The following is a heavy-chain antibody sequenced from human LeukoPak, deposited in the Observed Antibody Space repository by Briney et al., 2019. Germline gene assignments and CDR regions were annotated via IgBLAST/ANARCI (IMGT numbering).Heavy chain of an antibody. Sequence: PSQTLSLTCAVSGGSISSGGYSWSWIRQPPGKGLEWIGYIYHSGSTYYNPSLKSRVTISVDRSKNQFSLKLSSVAAADTAVYYCARTTPRADAFDIWGQGTMVTVSS. V-gene: IGHV4-30-2*01. CDR2: IYHSGST. CDR1: GGSISSGGYS. CDR3: ARTTPRADAFDI. D-gene: IGHD1-26*01. J-gene: IGHJ3*02.